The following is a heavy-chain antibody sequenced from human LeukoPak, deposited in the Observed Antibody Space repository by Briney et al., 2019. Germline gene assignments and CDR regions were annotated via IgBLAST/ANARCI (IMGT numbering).Heavy chain of an antibody. CDR1: GFTFNSYW. Sequence: GGSLRLSCAASGFTFNSYWMHWVRQAPGKGLVWVSRINSDGSGTSDADFVKGRFTISRDNSKNTLYLQMNSLRAEDTAMYYCARDRLTNDAFDIWGQETMVTVSS. CDR3: ARDRLTNDAFDI. V-gene: IGHV3-74*01. D-gene: IGHD2-8*01. CDR2: INSDGSGT. J-gene: IGHJ3*02.